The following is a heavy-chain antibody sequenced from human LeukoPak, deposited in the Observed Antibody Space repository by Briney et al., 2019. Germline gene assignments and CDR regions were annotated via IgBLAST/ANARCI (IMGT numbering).Heavy chain of an antibody. J-gene: IGHJ4*02. CDR1: GFTFSSYA. Sequence: GGSLRLSCATSGFTFSSYAIHWVRQAPGKGLEWVAVISYEGDNKYYADSVKDRFAISRDNSKNTLYLQMNSLRPEDTAVYYCARVYSSGWHSSFDYWGQGTLVTVSS. CDR3: ARVYSSGWHSSFDY. V-gene: IGHV3-30*09. D-gene: IGHD6-19*01. CDR2: ISYEGDNK.